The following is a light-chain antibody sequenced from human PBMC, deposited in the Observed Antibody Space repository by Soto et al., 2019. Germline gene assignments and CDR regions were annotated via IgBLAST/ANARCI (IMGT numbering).Light chain of an antibody. CDR1: QSISSY. V-gene: IGKV1-39*01. Sequence: DIHMTQSPSSLSAFVGDRVTITCRASQSISSYLNWYRQRPGKAPKLLIYAASSLQSGVPSRFSGSGSGTDFTLTIRSLQPEDFATYYCQQSYSTPHTFGGGTKVEIK. CDR2: AAS. J-gene: IGKJ4*01. CDR3: QQSYSTPHT.